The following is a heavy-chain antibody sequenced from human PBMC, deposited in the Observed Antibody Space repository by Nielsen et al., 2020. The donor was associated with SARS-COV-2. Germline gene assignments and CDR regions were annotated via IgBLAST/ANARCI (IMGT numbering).Heavy chain of an antibody. CDR3: ATLAVTSGVGYYGMDV. CDR1: VFTFDDYA. Sequence: SLKISCAASVFTFDDYAMHWVRQATGKGLEWVSGISWNSGSIGYADSVKGRFTISRDNAMNSLYLQMNSLRAEDTALYYCATLAVTSGVGYYGMDVWGQGTTVTVSS. J-gene: IGHJ6*02. V-gene: IGHV3-9*01. D-gene: IGHD4-17*01. CDR2: ISWNSGSI.